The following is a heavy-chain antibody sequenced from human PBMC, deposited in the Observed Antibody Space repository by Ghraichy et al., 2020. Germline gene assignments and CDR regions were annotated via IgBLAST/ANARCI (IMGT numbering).Heavy chain of an antibody. J-gene: IGHJ6*02. V-gene: IGHV3-7*01. CDR2: IKQDGSEK. D-gene: IGHD2-2*01. Sequence: GGSLRLSCAASGFTFSSYWMSWVRQAPGKGLEWVANIKQDGSEKYYVDSVKGRFTISRDNAKNSLYLQMNSLRAEDTAVYYCASSTLHYYYGMDVWGQGTTVTVSS. CDR3: ASSTLHYYYGMDV. CDR1: GFTFSSYW.